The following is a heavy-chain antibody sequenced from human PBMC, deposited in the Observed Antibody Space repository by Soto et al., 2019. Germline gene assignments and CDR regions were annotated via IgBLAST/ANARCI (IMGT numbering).Heavy chain of an antibody. CDR2: INPSGGST. J-gene: IGHJ6*02. V-gene: IGHV1-46*01. D-gene: IGHD6-13*01. Sequence: RNTPRKGLEWMGLINPSGGSTSYAQKFQGRVTMTRDTSTSTVYMELSSLRSEDTAVYYCAREEEGYSSSWPLGYYGMDVWGQGTTVTVSS. CDR3: AREEEGYSSSWPLGYYGMDV.